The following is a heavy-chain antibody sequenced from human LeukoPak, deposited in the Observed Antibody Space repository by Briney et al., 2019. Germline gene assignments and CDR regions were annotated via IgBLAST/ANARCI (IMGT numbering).Heavy chain of an antibody. CDR1: GFTFSSYW. D-gene: IGHD6-19*01. Sequence: GSLRLSCAASGFTFSSYWMTWVRQAPGKGLEWVANIKQDGNENYYVDSVKGRFTISRDNAKNSLYLQMNSLRAEDTAVYYCARGGLEQWLPDDYWGQGTLVTVSS. CDR2: IKQDGNEN. V-gene: IGHV3-7*01. CDR3: ARGGLEQWLPDDY. J-gene: IGHJ4*02.